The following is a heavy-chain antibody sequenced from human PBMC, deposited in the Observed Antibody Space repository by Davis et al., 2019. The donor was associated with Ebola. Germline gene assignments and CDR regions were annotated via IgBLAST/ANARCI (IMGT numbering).Heavy chain of an antibody. CDR1: GVTFSRYG. J-gene: IGHJ4*02. CDR2: IWYDGSNP. V-gene: IGHV3-33*01. D-gene: IGHD2/OR15-2a*01. Sequence: GESLKISCAASGVTFSRYGMHWVRQAPGKGLEWVALIWYDGSNPYYADSVRGRFTISRDNSKNTLYLQMNSLRAEDTAVYYCARGFSTSQYYLDYWGQGTLVTVSS. CDR3: ARGFSTSQYYLDY.